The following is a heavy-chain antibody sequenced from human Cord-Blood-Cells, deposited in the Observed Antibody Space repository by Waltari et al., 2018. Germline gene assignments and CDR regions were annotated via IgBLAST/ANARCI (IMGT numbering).Heavy chain of an antibody. Sequence: QVQLQESGPGLVKPSQTLSLTCPFSGGSIRSGDYYWRWIRQPPGKGLEWIGYIYYSGSTYYNPSLKSRVTISVDTSKNQFSLKLSSVTAADTAVYYCARGNGYSSSWFDYWGQGTLVTVSS. V-gene: IGHV4-30-4*08. CDR1: GGSIRSGDYY. CDR3: ARGNGYSSSWFDY. CDR2: IYYSGST. J-gene: IGHJ4*02. D-gene: IGHD6-13*01.